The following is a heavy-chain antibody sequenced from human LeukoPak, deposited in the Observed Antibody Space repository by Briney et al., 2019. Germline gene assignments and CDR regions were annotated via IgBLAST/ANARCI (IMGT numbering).Heavy chain of an antibody. D-gene: IGHD3-3*01. CDR2: ISYSGSS. CDR3: ARRSDYAAC. Sequence: PSETLSLTCTVSRASISPYYGSCIRQPPGKGLEWIGFISYSGSSSYSPSLKGRVTMSAGTSKNQFSLRLSSVTAADTAVYYCARRSDYAACSGQGTLVTASS. J-gene: IGHJ4*02. CDR1: RASISPYY. V-gene: IGHV4-59*01.